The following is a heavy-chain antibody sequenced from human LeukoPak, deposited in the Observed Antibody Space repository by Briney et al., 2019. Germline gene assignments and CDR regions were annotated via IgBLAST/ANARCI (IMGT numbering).Heavy chain of an antibody. J-gene: IGHJ4*02. D-gene: IGHD1-7*01. CDR3: AKEGVSTGTRRGPGDY. V-gene: IGHV3-23*01. CDR1: GFTFSSYA. Sequence: GGSLRLSCAASGFTFSSYAMSWVRQAPGKGLEWVSAISGSGGNTYYADSVKGRFTISRDNSKNTLYLQMNSLRAEDTAVYYCAKEGVSTGTRRGPGDYWGQGTLVTV. CDR2: ISGSGGNT.